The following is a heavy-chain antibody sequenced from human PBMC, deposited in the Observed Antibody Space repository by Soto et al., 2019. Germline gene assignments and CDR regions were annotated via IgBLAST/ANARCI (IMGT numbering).Heavy chain of an antibody. CDR1: GCTFSSYT. Sequence: SVKVSFKACGCTFSSYTIAWWRQAPGQGLEWMGEIIPLFGTTNYVEKFQGRLTITADASTSTAYMELSSLRSEDTAMYYCARDSIAAAGTDYWGQGTLVTVSS. D-gene: IGHD6-13*01. V-gene: IGHV1-69*13. CDR3: ARDSIAAAGTDY. J-gene: IGHJ4*02. CDR2: IIPLFGTT.